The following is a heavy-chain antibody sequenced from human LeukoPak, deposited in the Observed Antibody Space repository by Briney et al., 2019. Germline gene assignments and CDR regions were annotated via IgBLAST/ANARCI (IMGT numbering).Heavy chain of an antibody. J-gene: IGHJ4*02. CDR1: GYTFNGYY. Sequence: GASVKVSCKASGYTFNGYYMHWVRQAPGQGLEWMGWINPNSGGTNYAQRFQGRVTMTGDTSISTAYMELSSLRSDDTTVYHCARGAGDFFDYWGQGTLVTVSS. V-gene: IGHV1-2*02. CDR3: ARGAGDFFDY. CDR2: INPNSGGT. D-gene: IGHD3-10*01.